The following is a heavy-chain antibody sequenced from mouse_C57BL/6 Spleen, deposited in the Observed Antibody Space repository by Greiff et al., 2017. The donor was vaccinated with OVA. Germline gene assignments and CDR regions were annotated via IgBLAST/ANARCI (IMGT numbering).Heavy chain of an antibody. D-gene: IGHD1-1*01. Sequence: EVHLVESGGGLVKPGGSLKLSCAASGFTFSSYTMSWVRQTPEKRLEWVATISGGGGNTYYPDSVKGRFTISRDNAKNTLYLQMSSLRSEDTALYYCARRGDYGSSYAMDYWGQGTSVTVSS. CDR1: GFTFSSYT. V-gene: IGHV5-9*01. CDR2: ISGGGGNT. J-gene: IGHJ4*01. CDR3: ARRGDYGSSYAMDY.